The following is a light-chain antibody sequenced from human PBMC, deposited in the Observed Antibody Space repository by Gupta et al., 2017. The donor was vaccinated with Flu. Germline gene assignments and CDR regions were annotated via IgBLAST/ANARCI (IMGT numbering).Light chain of an antibody. CDR3: QQRNNGPPGLT. CDR1: QSVSSY. CDR2: DAS. Sequence: EIVLTHSPATLSLSPGERATLSCRASQSVSSYLAWYQQKPGQAPMLLIYDASNRATGIPARFSGSGVGTDFTLTISSREPEDFAVYYCQQRNNGPPGLTFGGGTKLEIK. J-gene: IGKJ4*01. V-gene: IGKV3-11*01.